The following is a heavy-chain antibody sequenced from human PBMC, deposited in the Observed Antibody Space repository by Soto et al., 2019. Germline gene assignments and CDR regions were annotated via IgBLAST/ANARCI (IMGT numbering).Heavy chain of an antibody. CDR3: TRRPKAADIGVGSLDF. Sequence: EVKLVESGGDLVKPGGSLRLSCAASGYSFTDAWMNWVRQAPGKGLEWVGRIKSFADGGTTEYAAPVKGRFSISREDSTLTVFLQMNSLQTEDTAVYYSTRRPKAADIGVGSLDFWGRGTLVTVSA. J-gene: IGHJ4*02. D-gene: IGHD3-9*01. CDR1: GYSFTDAW. V-gene: IGHV3-15*07. CDR2: IKSFADGGTT.